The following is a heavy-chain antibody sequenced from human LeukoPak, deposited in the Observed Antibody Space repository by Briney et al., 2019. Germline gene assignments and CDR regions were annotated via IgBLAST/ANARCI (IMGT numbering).Heavy chain of an antibody. D-gene: IGHD3-22*01. CDR1: GFTFSSYA. J-gene: IGHJ4*02. V-gene: IGHV3-23*01. CDR2: ISGSGGST. Sequence: GGSLRLSCAASGFTFSSYAMSWVRQAPGKGLEWVSAISGSGGSTYYADSVKGRFTISRDNSKNTLYLQMNSLRAEDTAVYYCAKDPQPTYYYDSSGSLIDYWGQGTLVTVSS. CDR3: AKDPQPTYYYDSSGSLIDY.